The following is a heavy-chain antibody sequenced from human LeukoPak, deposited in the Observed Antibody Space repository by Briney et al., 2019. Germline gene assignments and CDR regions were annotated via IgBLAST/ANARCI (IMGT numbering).Heavy chain of an antibody. CDR1: GGSISSYY. CDR2: IYYSGST. D-gene: IGHD1-26*01. CDR3: ARDFKVAVGATHYSDT. V-gene: IGHV4-59*01. J-gene: IGHJ4*02. Sequence: SETLSLTCTVSGGSISSYYWSWIRQPPGKRLEWIGYIYYSGSTNYNPSLKSRVTISVDTSKNQFSLKLSSVTAADTAVYYCARDFKVAVGATHYSDTWGQGTLVTVSS.